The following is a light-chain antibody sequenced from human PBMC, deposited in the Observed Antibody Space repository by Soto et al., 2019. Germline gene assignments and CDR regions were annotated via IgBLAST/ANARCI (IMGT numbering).Light chain of an antibody. CDR1: SSNIGSNY. Sequence: QSGLTQPPSASGTPGQRVAISCSGSSSNIGSNYVYWYQLLPGTAPKLLIYRNNQRPSGVPDRFSGSKSGTSASLDMSGRRSEDEADYDCAAWDDRMSGWVFGGGTKLTVL. CDR2: RNN. CDR3: AAWDDRMSGWV. V-gene: IGLV1-47*01. J-gene: IGLJ3*02.